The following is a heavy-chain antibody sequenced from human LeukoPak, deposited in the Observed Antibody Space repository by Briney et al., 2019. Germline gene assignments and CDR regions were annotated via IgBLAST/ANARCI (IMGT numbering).Heavy chain of an antibody. CDR3: ARDLAVQWLPFY. Sequence: ASVKVSCKASGGTFSSYAISWVRQAPGQGLEWMGGIIPIFGTANYAQKFQGRVTITADESTSTAYMELSSLRSEDTAVYYCARDLAVQWLPFYWGQGTLVTVSS. CDR1: GGTFSSYA. CDR2: IIPIFGTA. D-gene: IGHD6-19*01. J-gene: IGHJ4*02. V-gene: IGHV1-69*13.